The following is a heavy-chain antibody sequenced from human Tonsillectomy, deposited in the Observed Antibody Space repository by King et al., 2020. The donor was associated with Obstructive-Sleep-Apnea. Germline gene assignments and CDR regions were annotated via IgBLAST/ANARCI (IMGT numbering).Heavy chain of an antibody. D-gene: IGHD5-18*01. J-gene: IGHJ4*02. CDR2: IYYSGST. CDR3: ARARDTAMVTTKNFDY. V-gene: IGHV4-59*01. CDR1: GGSISSYY. Sequence: VQLQESGPGLVKPSETLSLTCTVSGGSISSYYWSWIRQPPGKGLEWIGYIYYSGSTNYNPSLKSRVTISVDTSKNQFSLKLSFVTAADTAVYYCARARDTAMVTTKNFDYWGQGTLVTVSS.